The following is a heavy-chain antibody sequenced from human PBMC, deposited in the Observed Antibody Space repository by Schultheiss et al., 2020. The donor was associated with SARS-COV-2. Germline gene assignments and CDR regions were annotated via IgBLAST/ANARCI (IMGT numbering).Heavy chain of an antibody. V-gene: IGHV4-59*01. D-gene: IGHD5-24*01. J-gene: IGHJ4*02. CDR2: IYYSGST. CDR3: AKDRRDGYNHGLDY. CDR1: GGSISSYY. Sequence: SETLSLTCTVSGGSISSYYWSWIRQPPGKGLEWIGYIYYSGSTNYNPSLKSRVTISVDTSKNQFSLKLSSVTAADTAVYYCAKDRRDGYNHGLDYWGQGTLVTVSS.